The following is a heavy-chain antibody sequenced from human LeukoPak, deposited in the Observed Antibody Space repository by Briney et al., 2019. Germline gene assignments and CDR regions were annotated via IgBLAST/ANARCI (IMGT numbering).Heavy chain of an antibody. Sequence: GGSLRLSCAASGFTFSSYSTNWVRQAPGKGLEWVSSISSSSSYIYYADSVKGRFTISRDNAKNSLYLQMNSLRAEDTAVYYCARHPRSSGKNWFDPWGQGTLVTVSS. J-gene: IGHJ5*02. CDR3: ARHPRSSGKNWFDP. D-gene: IGHD6-19*01. V-gene: IGHV3-21*01. CDR1: GFTFSSYS. CDR2: ISSSSSYI.